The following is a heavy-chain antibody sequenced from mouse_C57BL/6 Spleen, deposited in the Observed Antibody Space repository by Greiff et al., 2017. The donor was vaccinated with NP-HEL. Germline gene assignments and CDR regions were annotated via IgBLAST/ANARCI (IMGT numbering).Heavy chain of an antibody. CDR3: ARGGCDY. CDR2: IDPSDSYT. Sequence: VQLQQPGAELVRPGTSVKLSCKASGYTFTSYWMHWVKQRPGQGLEWIGVIDPSDSYTNYNQKFKGKATLTVDTSSSTAYMQLSSLTSEDSAVYYCARGGCDYWGQGTTLTVSS. J-gene: IGHJ2*01. V-gene: IGHV1-59*01. CDR1: GYTFTSYW.